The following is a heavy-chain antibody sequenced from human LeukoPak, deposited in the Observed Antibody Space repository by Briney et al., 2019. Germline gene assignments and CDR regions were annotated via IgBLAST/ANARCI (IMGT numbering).Heavy chain of an antibody. V-gene: IGHV3-23*01. CDR2: ISGSGGST. CDR1: GFTFSSHG. D-gene: IGHD1-26*01. Sequence: GGTLRLSCAASGFTFSSHGMSWVRQAPGKGLEWVSAISGSGGSTHYADSVKGRFTISKDNSKNTLYLQMNSLRAEDTAVYYCAKIGGYYNYWGQGTLVTVSS. CDR3: AKIGGYYNY. J-gene: IGHJ4*02.